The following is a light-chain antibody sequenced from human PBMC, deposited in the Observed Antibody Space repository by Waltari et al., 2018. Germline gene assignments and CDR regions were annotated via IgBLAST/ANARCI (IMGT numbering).Light chain of an antibody. V-gene: IGKV1-5*03. CDR2: KAS. CDR1: QSINSW. J-gene: IGKJ2*01. CDR3: QQLNSFPRT. Sequence: DIQMTQSPSPLSASVGDRVTITCRASQSINSWLAWYQPKPGKAPKLLISKASSLESGVPSRFSGSGSGTEFTLTISSLQPDDFATYYCQQLNSFPRTFGQGTRLEIK.